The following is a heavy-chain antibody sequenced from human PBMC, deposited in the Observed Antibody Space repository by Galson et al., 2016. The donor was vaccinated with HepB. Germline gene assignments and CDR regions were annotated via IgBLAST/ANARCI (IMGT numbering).Heavy chain of an antibody. J-gene: IGHJ4*02. CDR3: ARGADSGYDLGGY. V-gene: IGHV1-46*01. Sequence: SVKVSCKASGYTFTNYYMHWVRQAPGQGLEWMGIINPSDGTTSYAQKFQGRVTMTRDTSTSTVYMELSSLRSADTAVYYCARGADSGYDLGGYWGQGTLVTVSS. CDR1: GYTFTNYY. CDR2: INPSDGTT. D-gene: IGHD5-12*01.